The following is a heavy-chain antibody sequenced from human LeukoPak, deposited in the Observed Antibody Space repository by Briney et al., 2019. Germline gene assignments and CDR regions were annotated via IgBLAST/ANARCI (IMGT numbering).Heavy chain of an antibody. Sequence: PGGSLRLSCAASGFTFSSYAMSWVRQAPGKGLEWVSGVSGSGGSPYYADSVKGRFTISRDNSKNTLYLQMNSLRAEDTAVYYCAKDLDIVATITGNWGQGTLVTVSS. CDR1: GFTFSSYA. CDR3: AKDLDIVATITGN. J-gene: IGHJ4*02. CDR2: VSGSGGSP. D-gene: IGHD5-12*01. V-gene: IGHV3-23*01.